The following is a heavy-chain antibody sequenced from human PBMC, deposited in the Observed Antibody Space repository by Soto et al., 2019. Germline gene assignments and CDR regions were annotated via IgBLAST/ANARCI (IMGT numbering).Heavy chain of an antibody. D-gene: IGHD3-10*01. Sequence: SLRLSCAASGFTFSSYGMHWVRQAPGKGLEWVAVISYDGSNKYYADSVKGRFTISRDNSKNTLYLQMNSLRAEGTAVYYCANKGGPSGPGDYWGQGTLVTVSS. CDR2: ISYDGSNK. CDR3: ANKGGPSGPGDY. V-gene: IGHV3-30*18. J-gene: IGHJ4*02. CDR1: GFTFSSYG.